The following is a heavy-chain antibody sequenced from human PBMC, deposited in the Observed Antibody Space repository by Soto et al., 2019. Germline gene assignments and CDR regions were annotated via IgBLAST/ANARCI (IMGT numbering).Heavy chain of an antibody. V-gene: IGHV3-23*01. Sequence: GGSLRLSCAASGFTFSNYVMTWVRQTPGKGLQWVSAIDNSGAGTWYTDSVKGRFTISRDNSKNTLYLQVSGLRAEDTAFYYCARYCGASSCYYGFDFWGRGTLVTVSS. CDR2: IDNSGAGT. CDR3: ARYCGASSCYYGFDF. CDR1: GFTFSNYV. D-gene: IGHD2-15*01. J-gene: IGHJ4*02.